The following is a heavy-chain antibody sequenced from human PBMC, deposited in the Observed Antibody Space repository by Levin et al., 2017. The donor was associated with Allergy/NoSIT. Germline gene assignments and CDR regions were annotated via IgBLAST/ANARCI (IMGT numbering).Heavy chain of an antibody. J-gene: IGHJ4*02. CDR2: IYYSGST. Sequence: GSLRLSCTVSGGSVSSGSYYWSWIRQPPGKGLEWIGYIYYSGSTNYNPSLKSRVTISVDTSKNQFSLKLSSVTAADTAVYYCARDGYSGYDSEWGQGTLVTVSS. CDR1: GGSVSSGSYY. V-gene: IGHV4-61*01. CDR3: ARDGYSGYDSE. D-gene: IGHD5-12*01.